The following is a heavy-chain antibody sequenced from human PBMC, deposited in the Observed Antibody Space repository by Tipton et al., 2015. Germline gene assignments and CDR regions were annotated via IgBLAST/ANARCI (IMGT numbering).Heavy chain of an antibody. D-gene: IGHD1-26*01. CDR1: GGTFSNCA. V-gene: IGHV3-23*04. CDR2: ISGSGGST. CDR3: AKDTEYSGTFHNYFDY. J-gene: IGHJ4*02. Sequence: QLVQSGAEVKKPGSSVKVSCKSSGGTFSNCAISWVRQAPGKGLEWVSAISGSGGSTYYADSVKGRFTISRDNSKNTLYLQMNSLRAEDTAVYYCAKDTEYSGTFHNYFDYWGQGTLVTVSS.